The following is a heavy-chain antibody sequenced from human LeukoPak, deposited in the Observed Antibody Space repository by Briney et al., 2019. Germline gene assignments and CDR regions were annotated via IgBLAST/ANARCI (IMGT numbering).Heavy chain of an antibody. V-gene: IGHV3-72*01. Sequence: RGGSLRLSCEASGFPFSDHNMDWVRQAPGKGLEWVGRIRNKANSYTTEYAASVRGRFTISRDDSKNSLFLQMNSLKTEDTAVYYCARDAGWRLDPWGQGTLVTVSS. CDR3: ARDAGWRLDP. D-gene: IGHD3-3*01. J-gene: IGHJ5*02. CDR2: IRNKANSYTT. CDR1: GFPFSDHN.